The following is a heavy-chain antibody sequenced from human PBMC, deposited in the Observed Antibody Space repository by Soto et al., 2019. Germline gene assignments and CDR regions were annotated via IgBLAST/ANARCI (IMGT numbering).Heavy chain of an antibody. CDR1: GGSISRSTYY. CDR3: ARGRYCLTGRCFPNWFDS. V-gene: IGHV4-30-4*01. D-gene: IGHD7-27*01. Sequence: SETLSLTCTVSGGSISRSTYYWAWIRQPPGQALEYIGYIYKSATTYYNPSFESRVAISVDTSKSQFSLNVTSVTAADTAVYFCARGRYCLTGRCFPNWFDSWGQGALVTVSS. J-gene: IGHJ5*01. CDR2: IYKSATT.